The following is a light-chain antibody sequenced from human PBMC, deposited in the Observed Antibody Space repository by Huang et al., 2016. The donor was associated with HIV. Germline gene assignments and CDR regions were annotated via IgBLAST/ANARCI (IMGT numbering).Light chain of an antibody. CDR3: QQYYSSPFT. CDR1: QTILHHSNGRNY. V-gene: IGKV4-1*01. CDR2: WAS. Sequence: DIVITQSPDSLAVSLGGRATIHFTSNQTILHHSNGRNYLAWYQQKPGPPPQLLIHWASIRKSGVPDRFIGSGSGTDFSLTISSLQAEDVAGYYCQQYYSSPFTFGPGTNVDI. J-gene: IGKJ3*01.